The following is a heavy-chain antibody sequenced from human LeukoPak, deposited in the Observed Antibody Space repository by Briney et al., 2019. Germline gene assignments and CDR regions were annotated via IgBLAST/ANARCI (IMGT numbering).Heavy chain of an antibody. CDR3: ATDNWYVMNL. Sequence: GGSLRLSCAASRFTGPPFSAHWMHWVRQGPGQGLMWVAHIYGDGTMTTYADSVKGRFIISRDNAKNTLFLQMDSLGVEDTATYFCATDNWYVMNLWGQGTTVTVSS. V-gene: IGHV3-74*01. CDR2: IYGDGTMT. CDR1: RFTGPPFSAHW. J-gene: IGHJ6*02. D-gene: IGHD1-20*01.